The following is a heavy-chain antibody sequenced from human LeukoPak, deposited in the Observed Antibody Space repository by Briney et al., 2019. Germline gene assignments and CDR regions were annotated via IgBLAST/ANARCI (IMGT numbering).Heavy chain of an antibody. CDR1: GFTFSSYA. CDR3: ARDERGYCSDSSCYPGDY. V-gene: IGHV3-21*01. J-gene: IGHJ4*02. Sequence: GESLRLSCAASGFTFSSYAMKWVRQAPGKGLEWVSAISRTSAYIYYSDSVKGRFTISRDNAKNSVYLQIDSLRAEDTAVYYCARDERGYCSDSSCYPGDYWGQGTLVTVSS. D-gene: IGHD2-2*01. CDR2: ISRTSAYI.